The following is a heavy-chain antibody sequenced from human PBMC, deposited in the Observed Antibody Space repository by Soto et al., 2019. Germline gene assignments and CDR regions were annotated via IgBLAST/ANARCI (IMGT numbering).Heavy chain of an antibody. CDR1: GGSISSYY. V-gene: IGHV4-59*08. CDR2: IYYSGST. J-gene: IGHJ4*02. Sequence: PSETLSLTCTVAGGSISSYYWSWIRHPPGKGLEWIGYIYYSGSTNYNPSLKSRVTISVDTSKNQFSLKLSSVTAADTAVYYCGRHDASLVATLDYWGQGTLVTVSS. D-gene: IGHD5-12*01. CDR3: GRHDASLVATLDY.